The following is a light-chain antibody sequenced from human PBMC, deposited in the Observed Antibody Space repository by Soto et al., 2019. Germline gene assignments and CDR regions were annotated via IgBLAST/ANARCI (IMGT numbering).Light chain of an antibody. CDR3: TSYTTTTAVI. V-gene: IGLV2-14*01. CDR2: EVS. CDR1: SSDIGRYNY. Sequence: QSVLSQPASVSGSPGQSITISCTGTSSDIGRYNYVSWYQQHPGMAPQLLIYEVSDRPSGVSNRFSGSKSGNTASLTISGLQADDEADYFCTSYTTTTAVIFGGGTKLTVL. J-gene: IGLJ2*01.